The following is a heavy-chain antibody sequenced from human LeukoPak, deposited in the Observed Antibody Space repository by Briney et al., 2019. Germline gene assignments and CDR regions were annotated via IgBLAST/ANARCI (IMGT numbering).Heavy chain of an antibody. Sequence: ASVKVSCKASGYTFIDHYMHWVRQAPGQGLEWMGWINPKSGDTNYPQKFQGRVTMTGDTSISTVHMELSSLTSDDTALYYCATEGQYYYYLDVWGKGTTVIVSS. V-gene: IGHV1-2*02. CDR3: ATEGQYYYYLDV. D-gene: IGHD4-11*01. J-gene: IGHJ6*03. CDR1: GYTFIDHY. CDR2: INPKSGDT.